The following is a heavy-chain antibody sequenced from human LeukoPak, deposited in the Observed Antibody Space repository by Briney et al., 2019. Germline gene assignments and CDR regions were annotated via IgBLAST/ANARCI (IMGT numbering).Heavy chain of an antibody. J-gene: IGHJ4*02. D-gene: IGHD6-13*01. Sequence: SETLSLTCTVSGGSISSYFWSWVRQPAGKGLEWIGRIYTSGSTNYNPSLKSRVTMSVDTSKNQFSLNLTSVTAADTAVYYCARDSRIAAAEGNYWGQGTLVTVSS. CDR2: IYTSGST. CDR3: ARDSRIAAAEGNY. V-gene: IGHV4-4*07. CDR1: GGSISSYF.